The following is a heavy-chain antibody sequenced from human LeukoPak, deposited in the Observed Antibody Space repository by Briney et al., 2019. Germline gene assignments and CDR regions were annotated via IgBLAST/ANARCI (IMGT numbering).Heavy chain of an antibody. Sequence: SETLSLTCTVSDGSISSYYWSWIRQPPGKGLEWIEYIYYSGSTNYNPSLKSRVTISVDTSKNQFSLKLSSVTAADTAVYYCARFEAYGDYVDYWGQGTLVTVSS. V-gene: IGHV4-59*01. CDR3: ARFEAYGDYVDY. D-gene: IGHD4-17*01. CDR2: IYYSGST. J-gene: IGHJ4*02. CDR1: DGSISSYY.